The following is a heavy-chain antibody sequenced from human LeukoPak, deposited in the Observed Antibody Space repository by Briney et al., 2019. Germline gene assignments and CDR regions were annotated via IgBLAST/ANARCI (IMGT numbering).Heavy chain of an antibody. Sequence: GGSRRLSCAASGFTFSSYSMNWVRQAPGKGLEWVSSISSSSSYIYYADSVKGRFTISRDNAKNSLYLQMNSLRAEDTAVYYCAREGGSGYDYTERRYFDYWGQGTLVTVSS. D-gene: IGHD5-12*01. CDR1: GFTFSSYS. CDR2: ISSSSSYI. V-gene: IGHV3-21*01. J-gene: IGHJ4*02. CDR3: AREGGSGYDYTERRYFDY.